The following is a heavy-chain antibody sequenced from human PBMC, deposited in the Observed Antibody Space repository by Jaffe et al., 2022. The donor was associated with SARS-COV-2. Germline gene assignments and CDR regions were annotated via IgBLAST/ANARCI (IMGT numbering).Heavy chain of an antibody. V-gene: IGHV1-69*01. Sequence: QVQLVQSGAEVKKPGSSVKVSCKASGGTFSSYAISWVRQAPGQGLEWMGGIIPIFGTANYAQKFQGRVTITADESTSTAYMELSSLRSEDTAVYYCASRPEPSYCSGGSCSLDYWGQGTLVTVSS. J-gene: IGHJ4*02. CDR1: GGTFSSYA. CDR3: ASRPEPSYCSGGSCSLDY. CDR2: IIPIFGTA. D-gene: IGHD2-15*01.